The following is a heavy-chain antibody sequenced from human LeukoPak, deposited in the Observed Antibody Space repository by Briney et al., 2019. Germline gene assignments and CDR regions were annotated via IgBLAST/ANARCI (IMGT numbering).Heavy chain of an antibody. CDR2: IYSGGST. D-gene: IGHD2-15*01. V-gene: IGHV3-53*01. CDR1: GFTVSSNY. CDR3: AREVPYCSGGSCYSGYYGMDV. Sequence: PGGSLRLSCAASGFTVSSNYMSWVRQAPGKGLEWVSVIYSGGSTYYADSVKGRFTISRGNSKNTLYLQMNSLRAEDTAVYYCAREVPYCSGGSCYSGYYGMDVWGQGTTVTVSS. J-gene: IGHJ6*02.